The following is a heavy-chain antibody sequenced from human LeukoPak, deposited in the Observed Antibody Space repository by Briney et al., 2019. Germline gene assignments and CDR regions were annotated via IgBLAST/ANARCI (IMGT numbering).Heavy chain of an antibody. CDR3: ARSVTTAENWFDP. CDR1: GGSISSGDYY. Sequence: SESLSLTCTVSGGSISSGDYYWSWIRQPPGKGLEWIGYIYYSGSTYYNSSLKSRVTISVDTSKNQFSLKLSSVTAADTAVYYCARSVTTAENWFDPWGQGTLVTVSS. D-gene: IGHD4-17*01. V-gene: IGHV4-30-4*01. CDR2: IYYSGST. J-gene: IGHJ5*02.